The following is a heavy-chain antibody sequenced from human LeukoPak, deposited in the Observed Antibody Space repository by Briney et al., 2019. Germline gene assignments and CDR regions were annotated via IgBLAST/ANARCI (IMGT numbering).Heavy chain of an antibody. CDR2: INPDGSTI. J-gene: IGHJ4*02. Sequence: GGSLRLSCAASGFTFSNYWVHWVRQAPGKGLVWVSRINPDGSTINYADSVKGRFTISRDNAKNTLYLQMNSLRAEDTAVYYCATAGNYRFDYWGQGTLDTVSS. CDR1: GFTFSNYW. V-gene: IGHV3-74*01. CDR3: ATAGNYRFDY. D-gene: IGHD1-7*01.